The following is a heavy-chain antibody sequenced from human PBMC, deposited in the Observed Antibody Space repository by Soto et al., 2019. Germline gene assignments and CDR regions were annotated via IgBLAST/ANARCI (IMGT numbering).Heavy chain of an antibody. Sequence: QVQLQESGPGLVKPSETLSLTCTVSGGSVISGSYYWSWIRQPPGKGLEWVGCIAYTGSGDYNPSLKSRVTISVRTSKRQSSLRLNSVTAADTAVYYCARAHSGYDPLGMDVWGQGTTVTVSS. D-gene: IGHD5-12*01. V-gene: IGHV4-61*01. J-gene: IGHJ6*02. CDR1: GGSVISGSYY. CDR2: IAYTGSG. CDR3: ARAHSGYDPLGMDV.